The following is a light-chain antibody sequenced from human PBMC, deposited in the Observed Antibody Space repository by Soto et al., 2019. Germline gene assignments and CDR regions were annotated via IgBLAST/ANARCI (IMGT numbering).Light chain of an antibody. CDR2: SVN. V-gene: IGLV1-44*01. J-gene: IGLJ1*01. CDR1: TSNIGTNT. Sequence: QSVLTQAPSASGTPGQRVTISCSGGTSNIGTNTVNWYQQLPGTAPKHLIYSVNQRPSGVPDRFSGSKSGNSASLAISGLQSEDEADYYCSSYTTSAPYVFGSGTKLTVL. CDR3: SSYTTSAPYV.